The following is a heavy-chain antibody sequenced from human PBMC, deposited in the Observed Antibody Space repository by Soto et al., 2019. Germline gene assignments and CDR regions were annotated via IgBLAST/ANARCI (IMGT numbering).Heavy chain of an antibody. Sequence: SETLSLTCTVSGGSVSSGSYYWSWIRQPPGKGLEWIGYIYYSGSTNYNPSLKSRVTISVDTSKNQFSLKLSSVTAADTAVYYCARARGGGYSYGGYNWFDPWGQGTLVTVS. CDR2: IYYSGST. J-gene: IGHJ5*02. V-gene: IGHV4-61*01. CDR1: GGSVSSGSYY. CDR3: ARARGGGYSYGGYNWFDP. D-gene: IGHD5-18*01.